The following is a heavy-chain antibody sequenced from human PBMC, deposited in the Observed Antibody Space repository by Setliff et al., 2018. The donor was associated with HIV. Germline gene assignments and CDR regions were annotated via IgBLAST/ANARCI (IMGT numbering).Heavy chain of an antibody. CDR1: GFSVTDNY. CDR3: SKVFAFGVDGFDI. D-gene: IGHD3-10*01. V-gene: IGHV3-53*01. J-gene: IGHJ3*02. Sequence: GGSLRLSCEASGFSVTDNYMGWVRQAPGKGLEWVALMYKGGETYYADFVKGRFTIARDNSKNALYLQMNSLTDEDTAGYYCSKVFAFGVDGFDIWGQGTMVTVSS. CDR2: MYKGGET.